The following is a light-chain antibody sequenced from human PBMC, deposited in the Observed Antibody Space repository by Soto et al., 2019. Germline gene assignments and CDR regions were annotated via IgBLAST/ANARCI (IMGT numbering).Light chain of an antibody. V-gene: IGKV1-39*01. CDR2: GVS. Sequence: DIQMTQSPSTMSASVGDRVTITCRASQSIDSWLAWYQQKPGKAPNLLIYGVSSLHSGVPSRFSGSGSETDFTLTISSLQPEDFATYYCQQSYSNPRTFGQGTKVDIK. CDR1: QSIDSW. CDR3: QQSYSNPRT. J-gene: IGKJ1*01.